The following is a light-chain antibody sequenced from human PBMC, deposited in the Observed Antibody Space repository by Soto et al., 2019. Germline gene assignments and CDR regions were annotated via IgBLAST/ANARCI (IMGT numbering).Light chain of an antibody. CDR2: GAS. CDR1: QGVRSSL. CDR3: QQYGWSLT. V-gene: IGKV3-20*01. J-gene: IGKJ4*01. Sequence: ENVLTQSPGTLSLSPGERATLSCRASQGVRSSLLAWYQQKPGQAPRFLIYGASNRATGIPDRFSGSGSGTDFTLTISRLEPEDFAVYYCQQYGWSLTFGGGTKVDIK.